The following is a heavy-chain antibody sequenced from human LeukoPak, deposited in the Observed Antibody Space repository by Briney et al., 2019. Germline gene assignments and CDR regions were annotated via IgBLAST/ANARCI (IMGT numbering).Heavy chain of an antibody. CDR3: AREVVVVPAALRYFDY. D-gene: IGHD2-2*02. CDR2: INWNGGST. J-gene: IGHJ4*02. Sequence: PGRSLRLSCAASGFTFDDYGMSWVRQAPGKGLEWVSGINWNGGSTGYADSVKGRFTVSRDNAKNSLYLQMNSLRAEDTAVYYCAREVVVVPAALRYFDYWGQGTLVTVSS. CDR1: GFTFDDYG. V-gene: IGHV3-20*04.